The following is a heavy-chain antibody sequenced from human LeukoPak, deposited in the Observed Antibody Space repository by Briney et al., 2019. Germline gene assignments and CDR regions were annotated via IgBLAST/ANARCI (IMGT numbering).Heavy chain of an antibody. CDR2: IYYSGST. Sequence: PSETLSLTCTVSGGSISSSSYYWGWIRQPPGKGLEWIGSIYYSGSTYYNPSLKSRVTISVDTSKNQFSLKLSSVTAADTAVYYCASSGFVTTVVTPGSDFDYWGQETLVPVSS. CDR3: ASSGFVTTVVTPGSDFDY. D-gene: IGHD4-23*01. J-gene: IGHJ4*02. CDR1: GGSISSSSYY. V-gene: IGHV4-39*01.